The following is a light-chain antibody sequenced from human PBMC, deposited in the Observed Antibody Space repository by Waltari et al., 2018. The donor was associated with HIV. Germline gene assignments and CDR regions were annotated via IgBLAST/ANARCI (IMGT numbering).Light chain of an antibody. V-gene: IGLV3-25*03. CDR1: ALAKQY. CDR3: QSADTSGNYVV. CDR2: KDS. Sequence: SSELTQPPSVSVSPGQTARITCSGAALAKQYAYWYQQKSGQAPVLVIYKDSERSSGIPDRFSGSSSGTIVTLTISGAQAEDEAEYYCQSADTSGNYVVFGGGTKLTVL. J-gene: IGLJ2*01.